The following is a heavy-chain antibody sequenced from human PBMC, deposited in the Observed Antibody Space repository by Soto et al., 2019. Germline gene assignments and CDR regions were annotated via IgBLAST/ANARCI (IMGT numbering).Heavy chain of an antibody. CDR3: ARNSALLDYYYGMDV. J-gene: IGHJ6*02. V-gene: IGHV4-34*01. D-gene: IGHD3-3*01. CDR1: GGPFSGYY. Sequence: SETMSLTCAVYGGPFSGYYWSWIRQPPGKGLEWIGEINHSGSTNYNPSLKSRVTISVDKSKNQFSLKLSSVTAADTAGYYCARNSALLDYYYGMDVWGQGTTVTVSS. CDR2: INHSGST.